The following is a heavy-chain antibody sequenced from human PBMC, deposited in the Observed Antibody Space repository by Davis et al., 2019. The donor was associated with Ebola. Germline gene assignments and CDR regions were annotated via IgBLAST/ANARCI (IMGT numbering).Heavy chain of an antibody. V-gene: IGHV3-30-3*01. CDR2: ISYDGSNK. J-gene: IGHJ3*02. CDR3: ARDQRWMVREKHQQVNRLSGNAFDI. CDR1: GFTFSSYA. D-gene: IGHD3-10*01. Sequence: PGGSLRLSCAASGFTFSSYAMHWVRQAPGKGLEWVAVISYDGSNKYYADSVKGRFTISRDNSKNTLYLQMNSLRAEDTAVYYCARDQRWMVREKHQQVNRLSGNAFDIWGQGTMVTVSS.